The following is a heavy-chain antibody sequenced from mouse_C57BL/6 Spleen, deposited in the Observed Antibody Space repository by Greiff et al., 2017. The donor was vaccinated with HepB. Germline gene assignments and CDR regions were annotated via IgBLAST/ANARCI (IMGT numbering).Heavy chain of an antibody. Sequence: QVTLKECAPRIWQPSQTTRPTSSFSGTSPSTVGQGVGWIRQPSGKGLEWLAHIWWDDDKYYNPALKGRLTISKDTSKNQVFLKIANVDTADTATYYCARMEDSYFDVWGTGTTVTVSS. CDR2: IWWDDDK. V-gene: IGHV8-8*01. CDR3: ARMEDSYFDV. CDR1: GTSPSTVGQG. J-gene: IGHJ1*03.